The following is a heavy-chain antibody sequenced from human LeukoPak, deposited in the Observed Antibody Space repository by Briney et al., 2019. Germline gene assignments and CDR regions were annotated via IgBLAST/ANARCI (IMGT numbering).Heavy chain of an antibody. CDR3: AKDRGYSGPERGMDV. D-gene: IGHD5-12*01. V-gene: IGHV3-48*04. CDR1: GFTFSSYW. CDR2: ISYSGDTI. Sequence: GGSLRLSCAASGFTFSSYWMSWVRQAPGKGLEWVSYISYSGDTIYYADSVKGRFTVSRDNAKNSLYLQMNSLRAEDTAVYYCAKDRGYSGPERGMDVWGQGTTVTVSS. J-gene: IGHJ6*02.